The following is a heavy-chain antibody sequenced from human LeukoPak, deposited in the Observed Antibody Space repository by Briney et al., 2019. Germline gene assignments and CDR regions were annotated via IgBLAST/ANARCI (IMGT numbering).Heavy chain of an antibody. CDR2: IYSSGST. J-gene: IGHJ4*02. V-gene: IGHV4-39*01. Sequence: PSETLSLTCTVSGASISSGDYYWGWIRQPPGKGLEWIGSIYSSGSTYYNPSLKSRVTISVDTSKNQFSLKLTSVTAADTAVYYCARRRSWPEFDYWGQGILVTVSS. CDR3: ARRRSWPEFDY. CDR1: GASISSGDYY. D-gene: IGHD1-26*01.